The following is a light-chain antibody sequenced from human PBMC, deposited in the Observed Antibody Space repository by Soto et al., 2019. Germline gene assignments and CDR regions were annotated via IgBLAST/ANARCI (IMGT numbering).Light chain of an antibody. CDR3: QHYNNWPPWT. CDR1: QSVSSN. J-gene: IGKJ1*01. CDR2: CAS. Sequence: EIVMTESSATLSIARGERSTFCCRASQSVSSNLAWYQQKPGQAPRLLIYCASISATGIPARFSGSGSGTEFTLTISTLQSEDFAIYYCQHYNNWPPWTFGQGTKVDIK. V-gene: IGKV3-15*01.